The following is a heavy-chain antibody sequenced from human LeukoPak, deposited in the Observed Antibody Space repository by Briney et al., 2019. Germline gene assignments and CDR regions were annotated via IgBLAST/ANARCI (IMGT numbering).Heavy chain of an antibody. V-gene: IGHV3-7*01. CDR3: ATGASALWHPYYFDY. CDR1: GFIFRTYW. CDR2: IKQDGSEK. Sequence: GGSLRLSCASSGFIFRTYWMTWVRQAPGKGLEWVANIKQDGSEKNYVDSVEGRFTISRDNAKNSLYLQMNSLRADDTAVYHCATGASALWHPYYFDYWGQGTLVTVSS. J-gene: IGHJ4*02. D-gene: IGHD2/OR15-2a*01.